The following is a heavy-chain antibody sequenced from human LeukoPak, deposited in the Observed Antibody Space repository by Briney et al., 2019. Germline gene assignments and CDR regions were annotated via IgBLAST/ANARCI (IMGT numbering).Heavy chain of an antibody. Sequence: SLRLSCAASGFTFDDYAMHWVRQGPGKGLEWVSGISWNSGSIVYADSVKGRFTISRDNAKNSLYLQMNSLRAEGTAFYYCAKVNTMIVVVAPFDYWGQGTRVTVSS. J-gene: IGHJ4*02. CDR1: GFTFDDYA. CDR2: ISWNSGSI. D-gene: IGHD3-22*01. V-gene: IGHV3-9*01. CDR3: AKVNTMIVVVAPFDY.